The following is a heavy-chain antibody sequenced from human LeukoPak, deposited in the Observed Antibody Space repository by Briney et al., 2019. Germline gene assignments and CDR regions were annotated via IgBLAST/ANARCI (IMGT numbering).Heavy chain of an antibody. J-gene: IGHJ4*02. CDR1: GGSFSGYY. V-gene: IGHV4-34*01. CDR2: INHSGST. Sequence: SETLSLTCAVYGGSFSGYYWSWIRQPPGKGLEWIGEINHSGSTNYNPSLKSRVAISVDTSKNQFSLKLSSVTAADTAVYYCAISSTVTSFDYWGQGTLVTVSS. D-gene: IGHD1-14*01. CDR3: AISSTVTSFDY.